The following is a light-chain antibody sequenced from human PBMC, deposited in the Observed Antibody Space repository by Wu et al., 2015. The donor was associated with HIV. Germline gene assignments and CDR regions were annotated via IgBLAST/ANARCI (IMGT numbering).Light chain of an antibody. CDR1: QSVSSN. CDR2: GTS. CDR3: QQYGTTPLT. V-gene: IGKV3-15*01. J-gene: IGKJ4*01. Sequence: EIVMTQSPATLSVSPGERATLSCRASQSVSSNLAWYQQKPGQAPRLLFYGTSTRATGIPARFSGSGSGTEFTLTISSMQPEDFAVYYCQQYGTTPLTFGGGTKVELK.